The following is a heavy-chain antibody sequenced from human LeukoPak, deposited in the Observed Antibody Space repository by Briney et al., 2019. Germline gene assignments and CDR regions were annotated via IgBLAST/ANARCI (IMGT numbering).Heavy chain of an antibody. Sequence: ASVKVSCKASGGTFSSYAISWVRQAPGQGLEWMGGIIPIFGTANYAQKFQGRVTITTDEPTSTAYMELSSLRSEDTAVYYCARGRWLQPWGYFDYWGQGTLVTVSS. J-gene: IGHJ4*02. CDR1: GGTFSSYA. CDR2: IIPIFGTA. V-gene: IGHV1-69*05. D-gene: IGHD5-24*01. CDR3: ARGRWLQPWGYFDY.